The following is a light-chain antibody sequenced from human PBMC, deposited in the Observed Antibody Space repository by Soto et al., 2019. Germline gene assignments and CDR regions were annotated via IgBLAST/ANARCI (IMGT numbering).Light chain of an antibody. CDR1: QSISSW. V-gene: IGKV1-5*01. CDR3: QQYTSYVQ. CDR2: DAS. Sequence: DIQMTQSPSTLSASVGDRVTITCRASQSISSWLAWYQQKPGKAPKLLIYDASSLESGVPSRLSGRGSGTEFTLTITSPQPEYIETYYYQQYTSYVQFGQGTKVEIK. J-gene: IGKJ1*01.